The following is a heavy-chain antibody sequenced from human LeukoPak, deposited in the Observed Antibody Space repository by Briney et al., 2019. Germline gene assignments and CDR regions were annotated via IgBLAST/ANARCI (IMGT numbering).Heavy chain of an antibody. Sequence: ASVKVSCKASGYTFTGYYMHWVRQAPGQGLEWMGWINPNSGGTNYAQKFQGRVTMTRDTSISTAYMELSRLRSDDTAVYYCARAGRITMVRGVIGDAFDIWGQGTMVTVSS. V-gene: IGHV1-2*02. D-gene: IGHD3-10*01. CDR2: INPNSGGT. CDR1: GYTFTGYY. CDR3: ARAGRITMVRGVIGDAFDI. J-gene: IGHJ3*02.